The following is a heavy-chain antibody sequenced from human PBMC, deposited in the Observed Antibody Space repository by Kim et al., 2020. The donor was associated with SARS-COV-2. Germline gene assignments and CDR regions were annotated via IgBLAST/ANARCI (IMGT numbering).Heavy chain of an antibody. V-gene: IGHV3-33*05. D-gene: IGHD4-4*01. CDR1: GFTFSSYG. J-gene: IGHJ4*02. CDR2: ISYDGSNK. Sequence: GGSLRLSCAASGFTFSSYGMHWVRQAPGKGLEWVAVISYDGSNKYYADSVKGRFTISRDNSKNTLYLQMNSLRAEDTAVYYCARDYSNYASYWGQGTLVTVSS. CDR3: ARDYSNYASY.